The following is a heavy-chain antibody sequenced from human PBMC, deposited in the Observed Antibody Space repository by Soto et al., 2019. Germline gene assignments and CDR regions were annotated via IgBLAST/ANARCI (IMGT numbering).Heavy chain of an antibody. Sequence: TLSLTCAISGDSVSNNNAAWNWIRQSPSRGLEWLGRTYQRSKWYNDYAVSVKGRVTINADTSKNQFSLHLNSVTPEDTAVYYCAREAVAVPRYSSTYYFDSWGQGTLVTVSS. V-gene: IGHV6-1*01. D-gene: IGHD6-19*01. CDR1: GDSVSNNNAA. CDR3: AREAVAVPRYSSTYYFDS. CDR2: TYQRSKWYN. J-gene: IGHJ4*02.